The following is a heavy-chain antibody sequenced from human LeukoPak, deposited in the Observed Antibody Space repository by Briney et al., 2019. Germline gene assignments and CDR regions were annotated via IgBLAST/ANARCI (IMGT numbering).Heavy chain of an antibody. J-gene: IGHJ4*02. V-gene: IGHV1-69*13. D-gene: IGHD6-13*01. Sequence: SVKVSCKASGGTFSSYAISWVRQAPGQGLEWMGGIIPIFGTANYAQKFQGRVTITADESTSTAYMELSSLRSEDTAVYYCASDGYSSSWNHFDYWGQGTLVTVSS. CDR1: GGTFSSYA. CDR3: ASDGYSSSWNHFDY. CDR2: IIPIFGTA.